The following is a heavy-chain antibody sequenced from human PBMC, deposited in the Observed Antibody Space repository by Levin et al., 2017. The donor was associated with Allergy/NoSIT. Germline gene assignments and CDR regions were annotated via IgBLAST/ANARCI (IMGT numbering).Heavy chain of an antibody. CDR2: IYYSGST. J-gene: IGHJ3*02. CDR1: GGSISSGDYY. V-gene: IGHV4-30-4*01. CDR3: ASSETDSSGLPCTGVCDAFDI. Sequence: SETLSLTCTVSGGSISSGDYYWSWIRQPPGKGLEWIGYIYYSGSTYYNPSLKSRVTISVDTSKNQFSLKLSSVTAADTAVYYCASSETDSSGLPCTGVCDAFDIWGQGTMVTVSS. D-gene: IGHD3-22*01.